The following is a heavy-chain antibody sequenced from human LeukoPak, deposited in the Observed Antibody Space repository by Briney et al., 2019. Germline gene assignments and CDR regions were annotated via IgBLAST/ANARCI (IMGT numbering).Heavy chain of an antibody. V-gene: IGHV3-21*01. D-gene: IGHD3-9*01. CDR1: GFTFSSHW. CDR2: ISSSSSYI. J-gene: IGHJ6*04. Sequence: GGSLRLSCAASGFTFSSHWMHWVRQPPGKGLEWVSSISSSSSYIYYADSVKGRFTISRDNAKNSLYLQMNSLRAEDTAVYYCARLDYDILQDVWGKGTTVTVSS. CDR3: ARLDYDILQDV.